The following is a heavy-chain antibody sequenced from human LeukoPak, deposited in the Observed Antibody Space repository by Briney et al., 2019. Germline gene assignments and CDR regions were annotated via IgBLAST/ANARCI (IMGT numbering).Heavy chain of an antibody. CDR2: INHSGST. D-gene: IGHD3-10*01. J-gene: IGHJ6*04. Sequence: PETLSLTCAVYRGSFSGYLWSWIRQPPGKGLEWIGEINHSGSTNHNPSLKRRVPISVNTPKNRFSLKLRSVTAADTAVYYCAKGRSGSYYNSYVMDVWGKGTTVTVSS. V-gene: IGHV4-34*01. CDR3: AKGRSGSYYNSYVMDV. CDR1: RGSFSGYL.